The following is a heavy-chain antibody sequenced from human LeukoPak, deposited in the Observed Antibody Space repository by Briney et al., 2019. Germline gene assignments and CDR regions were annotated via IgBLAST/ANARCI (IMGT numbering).Heavy chain of an antibody. CDR1: GFTFSNYA. Sequence: GGSLRLSCAASGFTFSNYAMSWVRQAPGKGLEWVSAISGSGGSTYYADSVKGRFTISRDNSKNTLYLQMNSLRAEDTAVYYCSKDGYGSGSYYLYYYYYYMDVWGKGTTVTISS. D-gene: IGHD3-10*01. J-gene: IGHJ6*03. CDR3: SKDGYGSGSYYLYYYYYYMDV. V-gene: IGHV3-23*01. CDR2: ISGSGGST.